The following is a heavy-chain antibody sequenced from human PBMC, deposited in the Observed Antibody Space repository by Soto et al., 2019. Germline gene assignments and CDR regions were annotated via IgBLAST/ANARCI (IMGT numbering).Heavy chain of an antibody. V-gene: IGHV4-34*01. CDR1: GGSFSGYY. D-gene: IGHD2-8*02. CDR3: AXXXITGLFDY. Sequence: QVQLQQWGAGLLKPSETLSLTCAVYGGSFSGYYWTWIRQPPGTGLEWIGEINHSGSTNYNPSLXSXXXXXXXXXXXXXXXXXXXXXXXDTAVXXCAXXXITGLFDYWGQGTLVTVSS. CDR2: INHSGST. J-gene: IGHJ4*02.